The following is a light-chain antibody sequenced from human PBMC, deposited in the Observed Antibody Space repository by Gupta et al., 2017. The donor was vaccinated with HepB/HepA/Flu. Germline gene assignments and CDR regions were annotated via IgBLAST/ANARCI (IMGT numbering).Light chain of an antibody. CDR1: NIGSER. J-gene: IGLJ3*02. CDR2: DDS. V-gene: IGLV3-21*03. Sequence: SYVLTQPPSVSVAPGKTASIICRGNNIGSERVHWYQQKPGQAPVLVVYDDSERPSGIPERFSGSNSGNTATLIISRVEAGDEADYYCQVWDSTSGVFGGGTRLTVL. CDR3: QVWDSTSGV.